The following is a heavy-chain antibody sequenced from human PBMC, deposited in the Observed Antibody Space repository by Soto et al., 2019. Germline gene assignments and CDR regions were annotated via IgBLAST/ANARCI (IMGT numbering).Heavy chain of an antibody. CDR1: GFTFRTYT. CDR3: ARDRGYDAHDYYYNAMDV. Sequence: EVQLVESGGGLVKPGGSLRLSCISSGFTFRTYTMNWVRQAPGKGLEWVSGIRGFSPYTFYAESVKGRFTNSRDNAKNSLYLQMNSLRAEDTAVYYCARDRGYDAHDYYYNAMDVWGQGTTVTVS. D-gene: IGHD3-10*01. CDR2: IRGFSPYT. J-gene: IGHJ6*02. V-gene: IGHV3-21*01.